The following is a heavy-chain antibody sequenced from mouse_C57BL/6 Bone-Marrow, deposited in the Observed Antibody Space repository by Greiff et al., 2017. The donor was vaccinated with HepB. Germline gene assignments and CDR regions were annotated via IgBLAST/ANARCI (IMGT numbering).Heavy chain of an antibody. CDR3: ARSGRLGFDY. Sequence: EVQLQQSGPELVKPGASVKIPCKASGYTFTDYNMDWVKQSHGKSLEWIGDINPNNGGTSYNQKFKGKATLTVDKSSSTAYMELRSLTSEDTAVYYCARSGRLGFDYWGQGTTLTVSS. CDR2: INPNNGGT. CDR1: GYTFTDYN. V-gene: IGHV1-18*01. J-gene: IGHJ2*01. D-gene: IGHD2-4*01.